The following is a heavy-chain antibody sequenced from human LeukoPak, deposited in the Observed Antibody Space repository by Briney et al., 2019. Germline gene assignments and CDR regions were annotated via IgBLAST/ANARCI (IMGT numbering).Heavy chain of an antibody. D-gene: IGHD3-22*01. CDR1: GYTFTSYY. CDR2: INPSGGST. CDR3: ARTPDYYDGSGSDTTYYFDY. V-gene: IGHV1-46*01. J-gene: IGHJ4*02. Sequence: GASVKVSCKASGYTFTSYYIHWVRQAPGQGLEWMGIINPSGGSTNYAQKFQGRVSMTRDTSTSTVCMELSGLRSEDTAVYYCARTPDYYDGSGSDTTYYFDYWGQGTLVTVSS.